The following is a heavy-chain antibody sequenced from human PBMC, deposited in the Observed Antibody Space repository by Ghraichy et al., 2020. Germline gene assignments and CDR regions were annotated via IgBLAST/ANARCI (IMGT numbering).Heavy chain of an antibody. Sequence: GVQRLSCAGSGFNSGLPFRKFSLSWVRKAPGKGLEWVSSLSSGSSGSSFIYYADSVKGRFTISRDDASDSMFPQMTSLRAEDTALYYCGITGTSFFLPRVDYWGQGSLVTVSS. CDR3: GITGTSFFLPRVDY. D-gene: IGHD1-14*01. CDR1: GFNSGLPFRKFS. CDR2: LSSGSSGSSFI. J-gene: IGHJ4*02. V-gene: IGHV3-21*06.